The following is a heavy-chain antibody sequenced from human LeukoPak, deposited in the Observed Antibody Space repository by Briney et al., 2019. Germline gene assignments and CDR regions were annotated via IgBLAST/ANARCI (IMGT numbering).Heavy chain of an antibody. J-gene: IGHJ4*02. D-gene: IGHD3-16*01. V-gene: IGHV1-8*03. CDR3: GRGGDTDY. CDR1: GYTFTSYD. CDR2: MNPNSGNT. Sequence: ASVNVSRKASGYTFTSYDINWVRQATGQGREWMGWMNPNSGNTGYAQKFQVRVTITRNTSICTAYMELSSLRSEDTAVYYCGRGGDTDYWGQGTLVTVSS.